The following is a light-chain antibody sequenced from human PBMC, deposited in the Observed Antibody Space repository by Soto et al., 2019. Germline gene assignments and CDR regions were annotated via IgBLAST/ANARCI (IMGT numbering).Light chain of an antibody. CDR1: QSISSY. CDR3: QQSYSTPWT. V-gene: IGKV1-39*01. J-gene: IGKJ1*01. CDR2: AAS. Sequence: DIQMTQSPSSLSASVGDRVTITCRASQSISSYFNWYQQKPGKAPKLLIYAASSLQSGVPPRFSGSGSGTDFTLTISSLQPEDFASYYCQQSYSTPWTFGQGTKVDIK.